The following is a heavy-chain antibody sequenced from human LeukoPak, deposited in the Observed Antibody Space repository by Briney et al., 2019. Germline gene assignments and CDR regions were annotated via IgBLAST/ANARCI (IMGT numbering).Heavy chain of an antibody. CDR3: AKAEYYYDSSVTHAFDI. CDR2: ISGSGGRT. J-gene: IGHJ3*02. D-gene: IGHD3-22*01. Sequence: GGSLRLSCAASGFTFSSYAMSWVRQAPGKGLEWVSAISGSGGRTYYADSVKGRFKISRDNSKNTMYLQMNSLRAEDTAVYYCAKAEYYYDSSVTHAFDIWGQGTMVTVSS. V-gene: IGHV3-23*01. CDR1: GFTFSSYA.